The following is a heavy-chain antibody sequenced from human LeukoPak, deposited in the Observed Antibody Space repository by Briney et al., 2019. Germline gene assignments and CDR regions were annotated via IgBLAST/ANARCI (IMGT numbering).Heavy chain of an antibody. CDR3: ARTPLSRSIAAAQPIDY. Sequence: ASVKVSCKASGYTFTSYDINWVRQATGQGLEWMGWMSPNSGNTGYAQKFQGRVTMTRNTSISTAYMELSSLRSEDTAVYYCARTPLSRSIAAAQPIDYWGQGTLVTVSS. J-gene: IGHJ4*02. V-gene: IGHV1-8*01. CDR2: MSPNSGNT. CDR1: GYTFTSYD. D-gene: IGHD6-13*01.